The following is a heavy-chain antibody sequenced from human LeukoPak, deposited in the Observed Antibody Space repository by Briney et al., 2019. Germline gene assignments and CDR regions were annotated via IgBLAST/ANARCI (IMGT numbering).Heavy chain of an antibody. CDR3: ARDRGDGYNGGFDY. D-gene: IGHD5-24*01. V-gene: IGHV1-46*01. Sequence: ASVKVSCKASGYTFTGYYMHWVRQAPGQGLEGMGWINPSGGSTSYAQKFQGRVTMTRDTSTTTVYMELSSLRSDDTAVYYCARDRGDGYNGGFDYWGQGTLVTVSS. CDR1: GYTFTGYY. CDR2: INPSGGST. J-gene: IGHJ4*02.